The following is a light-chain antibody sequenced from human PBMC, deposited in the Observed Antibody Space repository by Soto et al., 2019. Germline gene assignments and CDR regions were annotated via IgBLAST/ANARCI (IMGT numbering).Light chain of an antibody. CDR3: QQSYSTPWT. Sequence: DIQMTQSPSSLSASVGERVTITCRASQSISSYLNWYQQKPGKAPKLLIYAASSLQSGVPSRFSGSGSGTDFTLTISSLQPEDFATYYCQQSYSTPWTVGQGTKVDIK. CDR1: QSISSY. J-gene: IGKJ1*01. CDR2: AAS. V-gene: IGKV1-39*01.